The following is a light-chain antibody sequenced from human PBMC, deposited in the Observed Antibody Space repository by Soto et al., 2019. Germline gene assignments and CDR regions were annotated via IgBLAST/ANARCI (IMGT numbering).Light chain of an antibody. CDR1: SSDVGGYNY. V-gene: IGLV2-14*01. CDR2: EVS. Sequence: QSALTQPASVSGSPGQSITISCTGTSSDVGGYNYVSWYQQHPGKAPKFMIYEVSNRPSGVSNRFSGSKSGNTASLTISGLQAEDDADYYCSSYTSSSTLVVFGGGTKVTVL. J-gene: IGLJ2*01. CDR3: SSYTSSSTLVV.